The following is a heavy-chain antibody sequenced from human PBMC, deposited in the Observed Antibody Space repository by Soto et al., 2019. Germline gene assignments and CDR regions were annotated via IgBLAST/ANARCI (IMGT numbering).Heavy chain of an antibody. CDR3: ARDQFLDAFDI. CDR1: GFIFGSYS. CDR2: ISNDGSNK. D-gene: IGHD2-21*01. V-gene: IGHV3-30-3*01. J-gene: IGHJ3*02. Sequence: QVQLVESGGGVVQPGRSLRLSCAASGFIFGSYSMHWVRQAPGKGLEWVAIISNDGSNKYYVDSVKGRFTISRDNSNNTLSLQMNSLRAEDTAVYYCARDQFLDAFDIWGQGTMVTVSS.